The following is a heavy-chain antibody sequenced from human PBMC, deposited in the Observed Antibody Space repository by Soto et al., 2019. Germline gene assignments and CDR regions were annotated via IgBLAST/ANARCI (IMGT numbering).Heavy chain of an antibody. CDR3: ARDLGRNNLCSGGSCYGFGY. Sequence: SETLSLTCTVSGGSISSGDYYWSWIRQPPGKGLEWIRYIYYSGSTYYNPSLKSRVTISVDTSKNQFSLKLSSVTAADTAVYYCARDLGRNNLCSGGSCYGFGYWGQGTLVTVSS. CDR1: GGSISSGDYY. CDR2: IYYSGST. D-gene: IGHD2-15*01. V-gene: IGHV4-30-4*02. J-gene: IGHJ4*02.